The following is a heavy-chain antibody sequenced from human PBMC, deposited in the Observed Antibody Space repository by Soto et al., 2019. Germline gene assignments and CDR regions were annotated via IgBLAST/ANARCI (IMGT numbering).Heavy chain of an antibody. CDR2: IYHSGST. CDR3: ARAPTSSYYFDY. CDR1: GGSISSGGYS. J-gene: IGHJ4*02. V-gene: IGHV4-30-2*01. D-gene: IGHD6-6*01. Sequence: SETLSLTCAVSGGSISSGGYSWSWIRQPPGKGLEWIGYIYHSGSTYYNPSLKSRVTISVDRSKNQFSLKLSSVTAADTAVYYCARAPTSSYYFDYWGQGTLVTVSS.